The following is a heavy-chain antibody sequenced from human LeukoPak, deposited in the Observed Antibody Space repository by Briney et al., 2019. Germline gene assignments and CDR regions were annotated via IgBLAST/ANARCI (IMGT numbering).Heavy chain of an antibody. J-gene: IGHJ4*02. CDR3: AKNHNSYGSSGYYEYY. CDR2: ISGSGGST. CDR1: GITFSSYA. Sequence: GGSLRLSCAASGITFSSYAMSWVRQAPGKGLEWVSAISGSGGSTYYADSVKGRFTISRDNSKNTLYLQMNSLRAEDTAVYYCAKNHNSYGSSGYYEYYWGQGTLVTVSS. V-gene: IGHV3-23*01. D-gene: IGHD3-22*01.